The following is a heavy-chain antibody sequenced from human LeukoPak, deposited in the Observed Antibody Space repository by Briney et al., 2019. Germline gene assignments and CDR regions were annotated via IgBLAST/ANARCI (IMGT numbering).Heavy chain of an antibody. CDR1: GFTFSSYA. J-gene: IGHJ1*01. V-gene: IGHV3-30-3*01. CDR2: ISYDGSNK. CDR3: ARTYDILTGYPRYFQH. Sequence: GGSLRLSCAASGFTFSSYAMHWVRQAPGKGLEWVAVISYDGSNKYYADSVKGRFTISRDNSKNTLYLQMNSLRAEDTAVYYCARTYDILTGYPRYFQHWGQGTLVTVSS. D-gene: IGHD3-9*01.